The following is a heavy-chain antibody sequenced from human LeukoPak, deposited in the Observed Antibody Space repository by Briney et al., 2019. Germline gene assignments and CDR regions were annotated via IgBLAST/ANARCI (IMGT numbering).Heavy chain of an antibody. D-gene: IGHD5-18*01. CDR1: GFTFSSYE. CDR3: ARYDKDTAMVDY. CDR2: ISSSGSTI. J-gene: IGHJ4*02. V-gene: IGHV3-48*03. Sequence: GGSLRLSCAASGFTFSSYEMNWVRQAPGKVLEWVSYISSSGSTIYYADSVKGRFTISRDNAKNSLYLQMNSLRAEDTAVYYCARYDKDTAMVDYWGQGTLVTVSS.